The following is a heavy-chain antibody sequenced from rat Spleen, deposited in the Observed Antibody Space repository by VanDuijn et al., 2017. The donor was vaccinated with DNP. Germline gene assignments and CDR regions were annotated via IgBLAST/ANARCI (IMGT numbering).Heavy chain of an antibody. CDR2: ISYSGTT. CDR1: GFSITRSY. D-gene: IGHD1-9*01. Sequence: EVRLQESGPGLVKPSQSLSLTCSVTGFSITRSYRWNWIRKFPGNEMEWMGYISYSGTTRYNPSLKSRISITRDTSKNHFFLQLNSVTPEDTATYFCARWNVFGYNGFDYWGQGVMVTVSS. J-gene: IGHJ2*01. CDR3: ARWNVFGYNGFDY. V-gene: IGHV3-1*01.